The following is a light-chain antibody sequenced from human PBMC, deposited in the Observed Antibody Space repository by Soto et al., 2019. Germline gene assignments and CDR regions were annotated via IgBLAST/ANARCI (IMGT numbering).Light chain of an antibody. CDR1: QSRLHITGETF. J-gene: IGKJ5*01. CDR3: MQSTQLPPT. CDR2: EVS. V-gene: IGKV2D-29*02. Sequence: DVVMTQTPLSLSVPPGQPASSSCNSGQSRLHITGETFLFCYLQKPGQSPQLLIYEVSTRVSGVPDRFSGSGSGTDFTLEISRVETDDVGIYYCMQSTQLPPTFGQGTRLEIK.